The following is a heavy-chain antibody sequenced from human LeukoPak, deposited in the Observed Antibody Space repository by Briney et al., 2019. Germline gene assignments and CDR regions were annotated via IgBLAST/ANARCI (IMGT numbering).Heavy chain of an antibody. CDR1: GFTFTSHW. CDR3: AKDRGWLQYDY. V-gene: IGHV3-74*01. CDR2: INTDGTNT. D-gene: IGHD5-24*01. Sequence: GGSLRLSCAASGFTFTSHWMHWVRQAPGKGLVWVSGINTDGTNTRNADSLKGRFTISRDNAKNTLYLQVNGLRVEDTAVYYCAKDRGWLQYDYWGQGSLVTVSS. J-gene: IGHJ4*02.